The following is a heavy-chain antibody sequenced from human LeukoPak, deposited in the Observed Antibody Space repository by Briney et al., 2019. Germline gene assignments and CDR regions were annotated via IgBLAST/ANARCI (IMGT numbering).Heavy chain of an antibody. CDR3: ARGGGDCRSTSCYTDY. J-gene: IGHJ4*02. CDR1: GGAFISYA. V-gene: IGHV1-69*13. D-gene: IGHD2-2*02. CDR2: IIPIFGTA. Sequence: GASVKVSCKASGGAFISYAISWVRQAPGQGLEWMGGIIPIFGTANYAQKFQGRVTITADESTSTAYMEQSRLRSEDTAVYYCARGGGDCRSTSCYTDYWGQGTLVTVSS.